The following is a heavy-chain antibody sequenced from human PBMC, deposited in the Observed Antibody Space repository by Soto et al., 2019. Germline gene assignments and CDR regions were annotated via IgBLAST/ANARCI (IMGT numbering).Heavy chain of an antibody. CDR1: GYTFTRDD. V-gene: IGHV1-8*03. Sequence: GASVKVSCKASGYTFTRDDINWGRQATGQGLEWMGWINPNSGNTGYAQKFQGRVTINRNSSISTAYMELSSLRSEDTAVSYCARGKKKYHWVTTERSYYYYGMDVWGQGTTVTVSS. J-gene: IGHJ6*02. CDR2: INPNSGNT. D-gene: IGHD4-17*01. CDR3: ARGKKKYHWVTTERSYYYYGMDV.